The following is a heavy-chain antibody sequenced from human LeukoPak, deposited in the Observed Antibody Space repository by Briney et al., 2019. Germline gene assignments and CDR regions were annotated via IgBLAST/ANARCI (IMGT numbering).Heavy chain of an antibody. J-gene: IGHJ3*02. V-gene: IGHV1-69*01. D-gene: IGHD2-2*01. CDR3: ARESVEYCSSTSCYQGI. Sequence: GSSVKVSCKXSGGTFSSYAISWVRQAPGQGLEWMGGIIPIFGTANYAQKFQGRVTITADESTSTAYMELSSLRSEDTAVYYCARESVEYCSSTSCYQGIWGQGTMVTVSS. CDR1: GGTFSSYA. CDR2: IIPIFGTA.